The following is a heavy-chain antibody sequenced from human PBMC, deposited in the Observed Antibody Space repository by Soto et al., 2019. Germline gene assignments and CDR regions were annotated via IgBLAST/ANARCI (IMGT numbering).Heavy chain of an antibody. CDR3: ARDGATSVSSSWYY. J-gene: IGHJ4*02. V-gene: IGHV3-23*01. Sequence: GGSLRLSCADSGVTFNDYVMNWVRHIPGKGLEWVSGISASGGRTYYADSVKGRFTISRDNSKNTLYLLMNSLRAEDTAVYYCARDGATSVSSSWYYWGPGTLVTVSS. CDR1: GVTFNDYV. D-gene: IGHD6-13*01. CDR2: ISASGGRT.